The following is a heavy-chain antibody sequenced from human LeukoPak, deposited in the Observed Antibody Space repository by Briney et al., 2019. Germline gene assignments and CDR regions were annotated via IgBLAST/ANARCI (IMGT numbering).Heavy chain of an antibody. CDR3: XXXXXXXXXXXYLSRGRRTDY. CDR1: GFTFSSYA. D-gene: IGHD6-25*01. Sequence: GGSLRLSCAASGFTFSSYAMHWVRQAPGKGLEWVAVISYDGSNKYYADSVKGRFTISRDNSKNTLYLQMNSLRAEDTAVYYCXXXXXXXXXXXYLSRGRRTDYWGQGTLVTVSS. V-gene: IGHV3-30-3*01. J-gene: IGHJ4*02. CDR2: ISYDGSNK.